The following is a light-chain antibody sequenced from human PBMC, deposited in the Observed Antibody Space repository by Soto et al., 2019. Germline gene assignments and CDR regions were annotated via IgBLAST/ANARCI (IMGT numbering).Light chain of an antibody. V-gene: IGLV2-14*02. J-gene: IGLJ3*02. CDR3: SSYTTSNTVV. CDR1: SSDVGRYYL. CDR2: DVS. Sequence: QSVLTQPASVSGSPGQSITISCTGTSSDVGRYYLVSWYQQHPGKAPKLIIYDVSNRPSGVSDRFSGSRSGNTASLTISGLQPEDEADYFCSSYTTSNTVVFGGGTKLTVL.